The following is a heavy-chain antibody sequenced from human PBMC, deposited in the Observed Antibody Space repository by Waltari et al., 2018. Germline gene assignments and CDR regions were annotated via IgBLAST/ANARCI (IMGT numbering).Heavy chain of an antibody. CDR1: GDSISRSSSY. D-gene: IGHD5-12*01. J-gene: IGHJ5*02. Sequence: QLQLQESGPGLVKPSATLSLTCTVSGDSISRSSSYWGWIRQSPGKGLEWIGTIYYSGNTYYNPTLKSRVTISGDTSKNQFSLKLSSVTAADTAVYYCARHWKRNGYRFDPWGQGTLVTVSS. CDR3: ARHWKRNGYRFDP. CDR2: IYYSGNT. V-gene: IGHV4-39*01.